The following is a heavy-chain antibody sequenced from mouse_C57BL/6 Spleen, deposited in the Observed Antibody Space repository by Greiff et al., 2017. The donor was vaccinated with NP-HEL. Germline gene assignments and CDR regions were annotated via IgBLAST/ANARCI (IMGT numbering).Heavy chain of an antibody. D-gene: IGHD2-1*01. J-gene: IGHJ4*01. CDR1: GFTFSDYG. Sequence: EVHLVESGGGLVKPGGSLKLSCAASGFTFSDYGMHWVRQAPEKGLEWVAYISSGSSTIYYADTVKGRFTISRDNAKNTLFLQMTSLRSEDTAMYYCARDLLGDAMDYWGQGTSVTVSS. CDR3: ARDLLGDAMDY. V-gene: IGHV5-17*01. CDR2: ISSGSSTI.